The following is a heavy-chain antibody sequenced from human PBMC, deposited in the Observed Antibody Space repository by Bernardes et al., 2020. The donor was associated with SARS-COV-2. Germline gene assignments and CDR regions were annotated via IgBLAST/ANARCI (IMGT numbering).Heavy chain of an antibody. CDR3: ARGHYCSTSSCSENCFDP. Sequence: SETLSLTCTVSGGSMTSDYWSWIRQTPGKGLEWIGHIYSRGSTNYNPSLNSRVTLSVDLSKNQFSLNLRSVTAADTAVYYCARGHYCSTSSCSENCFDPWGQGTLVTV. CDR1: GGSMTSDY. CDR2: IYSRGST. J-gene: IGHJ5*02. V-gene: IGHV4-59*01. D-gene: IGHD2-2*01.